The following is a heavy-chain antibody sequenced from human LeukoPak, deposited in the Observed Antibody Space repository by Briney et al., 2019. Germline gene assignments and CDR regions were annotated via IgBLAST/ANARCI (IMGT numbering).Heavy chain of an antibody. CDR1: GYTFTSCD. CDR3: TRGSSGRRDN. D-gene: IGHD6-19*01. J-gene: IGHJ4*02. Sequence: ASVKVSCKASGYTFTSCDINWVRQATGQGLEWMGWMNTNSGNTGYGQSFQGRITMTMDISIGTAYMELSHLTSEDTAIYYCTRGSSGRRDNWGQGTLVTVSA. V-gene: IGHV1-8*01. CDR2: MNTNSGNT.